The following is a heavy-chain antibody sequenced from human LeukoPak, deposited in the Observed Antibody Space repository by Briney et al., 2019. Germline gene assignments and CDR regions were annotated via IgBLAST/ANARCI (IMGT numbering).Heavy chain of an antibody. CDR1: GFTFSSYS. CDR2: ISSSSNYI. V-gene: IGHV3-21*01. CDR3: ARDRLLWFGELDY. J-gene: IGHJ4*02. Sequence: PGGSLRLSCAASGFTFSSYSMNWVRQAPGKGLEWVSSISSSSNYIYYVDSLKGRFTISRDNAKNSLYLQMNSLRAEDTAVYYCARDRLLWFGELDYWGQGTLVIVSS. D-gene: IGHD3-10*01.